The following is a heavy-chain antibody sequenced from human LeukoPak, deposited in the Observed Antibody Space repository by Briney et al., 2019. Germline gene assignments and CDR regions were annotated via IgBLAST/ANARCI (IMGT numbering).Heavy chain of an antibody. D-gene: IGHD3-22*01. CDR1: GFTFSSYS. J-gene: IGHJ4*02. CDR3: ARDSPWDYYDSTGRD. V-gene: IGHV3-21*01. CDR2: ISSSSSYI. Sequence: GGSLRLSCAASGFTFSSYSMNWVRQAPGKGLEWVSSISSSSSYIYYADSVKGRFTISRDNSKNTLYLQMNSLRAEDTAVYYCARDSPWDYYDSTGRDWGQGTLVTVSS.